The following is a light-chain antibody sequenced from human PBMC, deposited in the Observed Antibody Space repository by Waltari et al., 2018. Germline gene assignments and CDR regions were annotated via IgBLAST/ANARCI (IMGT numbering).Light chain of an antibody. J-gene: IGLJ1*01. CDR1: ELPRKY. CDR2: EDT. V-gene: IGLV3-10*01. CDR3: YSSDTTGLRV. Sequence: SYELTQPPSVSVSPGQTARITCSGHELPRKYAYWFQQKSGQAPRLVIYEDTKRPSEIPESFSGSSSGTVATLTITGAQVDDEADYYCYSSDTTGLRVFGSGTTVVVL.